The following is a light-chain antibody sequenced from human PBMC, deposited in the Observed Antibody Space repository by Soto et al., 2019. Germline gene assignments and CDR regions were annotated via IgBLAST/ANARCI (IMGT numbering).Light chain of an antibody. V-gene: IGKV4-1*01. CDR3: QQYYTIPRT. Sequence: DIVMTQSPDSLAVSLGERATINCKSGQSVLNSSNSKIHLAWYQQKPGQPPRLLIYWASTRESGVPDRFSGSGSGTDFTLTISSLQAEDVAVYYCQQYYTIPRTFGQGTKVEIK. J-gene: IGKJ1*01. CDR1: QSVLNSSNSKIH. CDR2: WAS.